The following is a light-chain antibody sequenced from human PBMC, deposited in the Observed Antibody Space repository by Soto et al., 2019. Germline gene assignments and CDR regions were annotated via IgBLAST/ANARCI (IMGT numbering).Light chain of an antibody. CDR1: QSISSY. CDR2: AAS. J-gene: IGKJ3*01. V-gene: IGKV1-39*01. Sequence: DIQMTQSPSSLSASVGDRVTITCRASQSISSYLSWYQQKPGKAPKLLIYAASSLQSGVPSRFSGRESGTDFTLTISSLQPEECATYYCQQSYSTPRTFGPGTKVDVK. CDR3: QQSYSTPRT.